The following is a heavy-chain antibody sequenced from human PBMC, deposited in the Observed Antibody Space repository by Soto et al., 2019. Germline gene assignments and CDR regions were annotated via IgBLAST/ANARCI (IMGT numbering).Heavy chain of an antibody. CDR3: AARGYSYGYRIDY. D-gene: IGHD5-18*01. J-gene: IGHJ4*02. CDR1: GGSISGGDYY. Sequence: QVQLQESGPGLVKPSQTLSLTCTVSGGSISGGDYYWSWIRQPPGKGLEWIGYIYYSGSTYYNPSLESRVTISLDTSKNQCSLRLSSVTAPDTAVYYCAARGYSYGYRIDYWGQGTLVTVSS. V-gene: IGHV4-30-4*01. CDR2: IYYSGST.